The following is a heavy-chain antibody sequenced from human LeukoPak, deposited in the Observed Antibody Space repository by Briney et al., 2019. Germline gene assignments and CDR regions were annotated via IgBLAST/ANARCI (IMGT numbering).Heavy chain of an antibody. CDR1: GYSFTIYW. CDR2: IYPGDSET. CDR3: ARQRLPTTRRFDP. Sequence: GESLKISCKGSGYSFTIYWIAWVRQMPGKGLEWMGIIYPGDSETRYSPSFEGQVTISADKSIGTAYLQWSSLKASDTAMYYCARQRLPTTRRFDPWGQGTLVTVSS. V-gene: IGHV5-51*01. D-gene: IGHD1-26*01. J-gene: IGHJ5*02.